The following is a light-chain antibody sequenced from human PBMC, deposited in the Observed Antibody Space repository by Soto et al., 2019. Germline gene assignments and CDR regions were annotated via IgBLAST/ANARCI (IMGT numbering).Light chain of an antibody. CDR2: GAS. V-gene: IGKV3-20*01. CDR1: QSVSSNF. CDR3: QQYGSSPMYT. Sequence: EIVMTQSPATLSVSPGERATLSCRASQSVSSNFLAWYQQKPGQAPRLLIHGASTRATAIPDRFSGSGSGTDFTLSISRLEPEDSAVYYCQQYGSSPMYTFGQGTKVDIK. J-gene: IGKJ2*01.